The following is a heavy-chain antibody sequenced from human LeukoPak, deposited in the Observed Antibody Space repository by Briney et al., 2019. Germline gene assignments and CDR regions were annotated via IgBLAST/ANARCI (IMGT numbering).Heavy chain of an antibody. J-gene: IGHJ4*02. V-gene: IGHV3-23*01. D-gene: IGHD6-13*01. CDR1: GFTFSTYA. CDR2: ISSSGGST. CDR3: AKYCGYSSSWYKLGFDY. Sequence: QPGGSLRLSCAASGFTFSTYAMSWVRQAPGKGLEWVSAISSSGGSTYYADSVKGRFTISRDNSKNTLYLQMNSLRAEDTAVYYCAKYCGYSSSWYKLGFDYWGQGTLATVSS.